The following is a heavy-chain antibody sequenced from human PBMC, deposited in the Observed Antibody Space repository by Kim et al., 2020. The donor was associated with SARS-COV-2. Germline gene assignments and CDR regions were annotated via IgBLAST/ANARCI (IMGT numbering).Heavy chain of an antibody. J-gene: IGHJ4*02. V-gene: IGHV3-53*01. D-gene: IGHD3-16*01. CDR3: TGLGGNSN. CDR2: DGST. Sequence: DGSTYYADSVKGRFTITRDSSTNTVFLQMISLRAEDTAVYYCTGLGGNSNLGPGALVTVSS.